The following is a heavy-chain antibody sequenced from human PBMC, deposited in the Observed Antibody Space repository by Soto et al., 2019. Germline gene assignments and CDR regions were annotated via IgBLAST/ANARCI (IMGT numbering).Heavy chain of an antibody. Sequence: PGEPLKICCKGSGYSYTSYWIDWVRQMPGKGWEWMGIIYPGDSDTRYSPSFQGQVTISADKSISTAYLQWSSLKASDTAMYYCGEGQLGAGGYYVVIGPICFDYWGQGTLVTVSS. CDR1: GYSYTSYW. V-gene: IGHV5-51*01. D-gene: IGHD3-3*01. CDR2: IYPGDSDT. J-gene: IGHJ4*02. CDR3: GEGQLGAGGYYVVIGPICFDY.